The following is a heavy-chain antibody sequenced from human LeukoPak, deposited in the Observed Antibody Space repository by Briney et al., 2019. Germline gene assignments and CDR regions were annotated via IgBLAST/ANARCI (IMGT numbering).Heavy chain of an antibody. CDR3: AKGYSDYVWGSYYFDY. Sequence: GGSLRLSCAASGFTFSSYAMSWVRQAPGKGLEWLSAISGSGGSTYYADSVKGRLTISRDNSRDTLYLQTNSLRGEDTAVYYCAKGYSDYVWGSYYFDYWGQGTLVTVSS. D-gene: IGHD3-16*01. CDR1: GFTFSSYA. CDR2: ISGSGGST. J-gene: IGHJ4*02. V-gene: IGHV3-23*01.